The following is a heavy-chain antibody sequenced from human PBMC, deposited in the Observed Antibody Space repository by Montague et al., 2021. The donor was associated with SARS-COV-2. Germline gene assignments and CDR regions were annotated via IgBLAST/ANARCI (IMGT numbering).Heavy chain of an antibody. CDR3: ARGRQHINMVVVVVTGGEYYFDF. J-gene: IGHJ4*02. Sequence: SETLSLTCVVYDGSFSDYSWTWIRQPPGKGLEWIGEINHRGSTNYNPSLKSRVTISVDTSKNQSSLKMTSVTAADTAVYYCARGRQHINMVVVVVTGGEYYFDFWGQGTLVAVSS. CDR1: DGSFSDYS. CDR2: INHRGST. D-gene: IGHD3-22*01. V-gene: IGHV4-34*01.